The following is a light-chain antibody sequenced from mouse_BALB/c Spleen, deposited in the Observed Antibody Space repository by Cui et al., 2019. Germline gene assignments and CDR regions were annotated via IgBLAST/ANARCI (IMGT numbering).Light chain of an antibody. CDR1: QDISKY. V-gene: IGKV10-96*01. J-gene: IGKJ1*01. Sequence: DIQMTPTTSSLSASLRDRVTISCRASQDISKYLNWDQQKPDGTVKPLIYYTSRLHSGARSRVSGSGSGTDYYLTISNMEQEDIATEFCQQGNTFRWTFGGGTKLEIK. CDR3: QQGNTFRWT. CDR2: YTS.